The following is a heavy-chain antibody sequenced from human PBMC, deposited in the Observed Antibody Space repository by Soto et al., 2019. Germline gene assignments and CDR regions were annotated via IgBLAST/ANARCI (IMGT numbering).Heavy chain of an antibody. J-gene: IGHJ6*02. CDR2: IYSGGST. Sequence: GGSLRLSCAASGFTVSSNYMSWVRQAPGKGLEWVSVIYSGGSTYYADSVKGRFTISRDNSKNTLYLQMNSLRAEDTAVYYCARDRGYYDILAGYSYYYGMDVWGQGTVVTVS. CDR3: ARDRGYYDILAGYSYYYGMDV. V-gene: IGHV3-53*01. CDR1: GFTVSSNY. D-gene: IGHD3-9*01.